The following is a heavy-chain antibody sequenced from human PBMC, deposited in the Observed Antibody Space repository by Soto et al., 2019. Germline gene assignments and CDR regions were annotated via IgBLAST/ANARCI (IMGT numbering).Heavy chain of an antibody. Sequence: EVQLVESGGGLVQPGGSLRLSCAASGFTFSRYTMNWVRQAPGKGLEWLSYISSGSSSIYYADSVQGRFTISRDKSKNSLYLQMTRLRDDDTTVYYCGRVDSTGYWGQGTLVTVSS. J-gene: IGHJ4*02. D-gene: IGHD6-13*01. CDR3: GRVDSTGY. CDR1: GFTFSRYT. V-gene: IGHV3-48*02. CDR2: ISSGSSSI.